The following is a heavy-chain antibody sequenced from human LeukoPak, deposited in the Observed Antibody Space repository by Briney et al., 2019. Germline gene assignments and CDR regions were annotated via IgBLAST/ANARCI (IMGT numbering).Heavy chain of an antibody. V-gene: IGHV4-34*01. Sequence: PSETLSLTCAVYGGSFSGYYWSWIRQPPGKGLEWIGEINHSGSTNYNPSLKSRVTISVDTSKNQFSLKLSSVTADDTAVYYCARVSSGYERLFDYWGQGTLVTVSS. CDR3: ARVSSGYERLFDY. CDR2: INHSGST. CDR1: GGSFSGYY. J-gene: IGHJ4*02. D-gene: IGHD5-12*01.